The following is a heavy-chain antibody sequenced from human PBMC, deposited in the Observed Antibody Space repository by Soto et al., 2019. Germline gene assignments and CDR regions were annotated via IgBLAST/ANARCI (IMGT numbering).Heavy chain of an antibody. J-gene: IGHJ6*03. V-gene: IGHV4-34*01. CDR2: INHSGST. Sequence: SETLSLTCAVYGGSFSGYYWSWIRQPPGKGLEWIGEINHSGSTNYNPSLKSRVTISVDTSKNQFSLKLSSVTAADTAVYYCARGGSRLKYYDFWSGPHTYYYYYYMDVWGKGTTVTVSS. D-gene: IGHD3-3*01. CDR3: ARGGSRLKYYDFWSGPHTYYYYYYMDV. CDR1: GGSFSGYY.